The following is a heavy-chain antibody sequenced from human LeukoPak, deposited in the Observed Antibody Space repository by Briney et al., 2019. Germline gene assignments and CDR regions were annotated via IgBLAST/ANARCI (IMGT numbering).Heavy chain of an antibody. D-gene: IGHD6-19*01. Sequence: ASVKVSCKVSGYTLTELSMHWVRQAPGKGLEWMGGFDPEDGETIYAQKFQGRVTMTEDTSTDTAYMELSSLRSEDTAVYYCATAPRGAVAADHWGQGTLVTVSS. CDR1: GYTLTELS. V-gene: IGHV1-24*01. J-gene: IGHJ4*02. CDR2: FDPEDGET. CDR3: ATAPRGAVAADH.